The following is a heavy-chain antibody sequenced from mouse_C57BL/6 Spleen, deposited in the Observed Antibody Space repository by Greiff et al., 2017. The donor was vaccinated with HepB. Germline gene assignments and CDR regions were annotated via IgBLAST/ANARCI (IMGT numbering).Heavy chain of an antibody. CDR1: GYTFTEYT. CDR3: ARHAEGYGYLDY. Sequence: VQLQQSGAELVKPGASVKMSCKASGYTFTEYTIHWVKQRSGQGLEWIGWFYPGSGSIKYNEKFKDKATLTADKSSSPVYMELSRLTSEYSAVYFCARHAEGYGYLDYWGQGTTLTVSS. V-gene: IGHV1-62-2*01. CDR2: FYPGSGSI. D-gene: IGHD1-1*01. J-gene: IGHJ2*01.